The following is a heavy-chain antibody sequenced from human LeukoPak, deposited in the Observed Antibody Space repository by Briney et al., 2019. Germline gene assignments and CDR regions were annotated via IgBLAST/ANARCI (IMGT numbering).Heavy chain of an antibody. CDR1: GYTFTGYY. CDR3: ARDGSWSSISYSDY. Sequence: GASVKVSCKASGYTFTGYYIHWVRQAPGQGLEWMGWINPNSGDTKYEQRFQGRVTMTRDTSISTAYMELPRLRSDDAAVYFCARDGSWSSISYSDYWGQGTLVTVSS. J-gene: IGHJ4*02. V-gene: IGHV1-2*02. D-gene: IGHD2-2*01. CDR2: INPNSGDT.